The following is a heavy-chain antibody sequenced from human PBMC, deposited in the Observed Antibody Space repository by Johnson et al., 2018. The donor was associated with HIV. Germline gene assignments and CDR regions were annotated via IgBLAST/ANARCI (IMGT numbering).Heavy chain of an antibody. CDR3: AKDGLGFGDELGAFDI. Sequence: VQLVESGGGLVQPGGSLRLSCAASGFTFSSYAMSWVRQAPGKGLEWVSAISGSGGSTYYADSVKGRFTISRDNSKNTLYLQMNSLRAEDTAVYYCAKDGLGFGDELGAFDIWGQGTVVTVSS. CDR2: ISGSGGST. V-gene: IGHV3-23*04. D-gene: IGHD3-10*01. J-gene: IGHJ3*02. CDR1: GFTFSSYA.